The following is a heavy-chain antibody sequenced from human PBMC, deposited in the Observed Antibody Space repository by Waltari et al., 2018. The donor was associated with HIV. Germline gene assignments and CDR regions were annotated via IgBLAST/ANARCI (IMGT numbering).Heavy chain of an antibody. Sequence: EVQLVESGGGLVQPGRSLRLSCAASGFTFDDYAMHWVRQAPGKGRGWVSGISWNSGSIGYADSVKGRFTISRDNAKNSLYLQMNSLRAEDTALYYCAKETDRYYYDSSGLHYWGQGTLVTVSS. CDR1: GFTFDDYA. V-gene: IGHV3-9*01. CDR3: AKETDRYYYDSSGLHY. D-gene: IGHD3-22*01. J-gene: IGHJ4*02. CDR2: ISWNSGSI.